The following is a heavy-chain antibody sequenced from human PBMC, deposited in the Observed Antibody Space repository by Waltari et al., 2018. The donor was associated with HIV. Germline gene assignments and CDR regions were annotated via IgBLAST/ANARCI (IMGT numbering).Heavy chain of an antibody. CDR2: IKPNGGGR. CDR1: GYTFTGHY. CDR3: ARDGSLLWFGEPGGPAYRGMDV. Sequence: QVQLVQSGSVMKKPGASVKVSCKASGYTFTGHYLQWVRQVPGQGLEWMGWIKPNGGGRKYARKVQGRVTRTGETSMSTAYMEVNGLTVDDTAVYYCARDGSLLWFGEPGGPAYRGMDVWGQGTTVTVSS. V-gene: IGHV1-2*02. J-gene: IGHJ6*02. D-gene: IGHD3-10*01.